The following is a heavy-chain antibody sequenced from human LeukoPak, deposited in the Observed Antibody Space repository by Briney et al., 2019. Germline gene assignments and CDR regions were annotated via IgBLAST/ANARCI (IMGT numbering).Heavy chain of an antibody. D-gene: IGHD3-22*01. CDR3: ARRTYDYERGGYYYGRGWFDP. CDR2: IYYSGDS. J-gene: IGHJ5*02. V-gene: IGHV4-59*08. CDR1: GGSISSDY. Sequence: SETLSLTRIVSGGSISSDYWTWIRQTPGKGLEWIGHIYYSGDSNYNPPLRSRATISVDTSKNQVSLKLSAVTAADTAVYYCARRTYDYERGGYYYGRGWFDPWGQGTLVTVSS.